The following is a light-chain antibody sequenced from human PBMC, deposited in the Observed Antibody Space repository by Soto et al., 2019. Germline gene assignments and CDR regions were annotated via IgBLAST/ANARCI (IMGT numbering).Light chain of an antibody. J-gene: IGKJ4*01. CDR3: QQYISTPLT. CDR2: WAS. CDR1: QSVLYSSKNKNF. Sequence: DIVMTQSPDSLAVYLGERATINCKSSQSVLYSSKNKNFLAWYQQKPGQPPTLLIYWASTRESGVPDRFSGGGSGTDFTLTISSLQAEDLAVYYCQQYISTPLTFGGGTKVEIK. V-gene: IGKV4-1*01.